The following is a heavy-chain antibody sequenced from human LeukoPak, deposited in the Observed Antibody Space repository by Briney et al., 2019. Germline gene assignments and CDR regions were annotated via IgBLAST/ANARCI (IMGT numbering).Heavy chain of an antibody. CDR1: GGSFSGYY. J-gene: IGHJ4*02. CDR2: IYTSGST. Sequence: PSETLSLTCAVYGGSFSGYYWSWIRQPAGKGLEWIGRIYTSGSTNYNPSLKSRVTMSVDTSKNQFSRKLSSVTAADTAVYYCARIRGSGYYEDWGQGTLVTVSS. CDR3: ARIRGSGYYED. V-gene: IGHV4-59*10. D-gene: IGHD3-3*01.